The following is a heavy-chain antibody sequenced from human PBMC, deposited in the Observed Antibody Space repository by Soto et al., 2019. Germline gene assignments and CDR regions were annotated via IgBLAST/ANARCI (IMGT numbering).Heavy chain of an antibody. D-gene: IGHD2-2*01. CDR2: ISAYNGNT. CDR3: ARSPIVVVPAAITNWFDP. V-gene: IGHV1-18*01. CDR1: GYTFTSYG. Sequence: QVQLVQSGAEVKKPGASVKVSCKASGYTFTSYGISWVRQAPGQGLEGMGWISAYNGNTNYAQKLQGRVTMTTDTSTSTAYMELRSLRSDDTAVYYCARSPIVVVPAAITNWFDPWGQGTLVTVSS. J-gene: IGHJ5*02.